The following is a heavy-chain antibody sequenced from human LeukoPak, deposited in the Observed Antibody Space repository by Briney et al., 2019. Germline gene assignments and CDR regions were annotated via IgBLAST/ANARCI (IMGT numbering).Heavy chain of an antibody. CDR3: ASLVGYYYDSSGYYSNYMDV. Sequence: SETQSLTCTVSGGSIGSYYWSWIRQPPGKGLEWIGYIYTSGSTNYNPSLKSRVTISVDTSKNQFSLKLSSVTAADTAVYYCASLVGYYYDSSGYYSNYMDVWGKGTTVTVSS. J-gene: IGHJ6*03. CDR2: IYTSGST. CDR1: GGSIGSYY. D-gene: IGHD3-22*01. V-gene: IGHV4-4*09.